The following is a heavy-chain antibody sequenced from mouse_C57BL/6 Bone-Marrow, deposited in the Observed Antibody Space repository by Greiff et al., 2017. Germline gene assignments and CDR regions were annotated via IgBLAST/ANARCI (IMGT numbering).Heavy chain of an antibody. CDR2: IYPGSGNT. Sequence: VQVVESGAELVRPGASVKLSCKASGYTFTDYYINWVKQRPGQGLEWIARIYPGSGNTYYNEKFKGKATLTAEKSSSTAYMQLSSLTSEDSAVYFCARGGYYGPFAYWGQGTLVTVSA. D-gene: IGHD1-1*02. V-gene: IGHV1-76*01. CDR3: ARGGYYGPFAY. CDR1: GYTFTDYY. J-gene: IGHJ3*01.